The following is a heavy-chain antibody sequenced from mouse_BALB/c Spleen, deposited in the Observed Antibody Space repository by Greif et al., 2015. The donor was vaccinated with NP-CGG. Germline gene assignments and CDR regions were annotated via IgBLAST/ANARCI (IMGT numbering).Heavy chain of an antibody. D-gene: IGHD2-1*01. V-gene: IGHV1-4*01. J-gene: IGHJ4*01. Sequence: VQLQQSGAELARPGASVKMSCKASGYTFTSYTMHWVKQRPGQGLEWIGYINPSSGYTNYNQKFKDKATLTADKSSSTAYMRLSSLTSEDSAVYYCAREGGNPYAMDYWGQGTSVTVSS. CDR1: GYTFTSYT. CDR3: AREGGNPYAMDY. CDR2: INPSSGYT.